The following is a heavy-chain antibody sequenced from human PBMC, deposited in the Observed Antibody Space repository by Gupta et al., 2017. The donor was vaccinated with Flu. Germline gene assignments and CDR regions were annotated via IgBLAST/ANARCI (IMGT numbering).Heavy chain of an antibody. Sequence: NWVRQAPGKGLEWVSSISDSSDYIYYTDSVKGRFTISRDNAKNSLYLQMDSLRAEDSGVYYCARDGPGYYIEYWGQGALVTVPS. D-gene: IGHD3-22*01. CDR2: ISDSSDYI. CDR3: ARDGPGYYIEY. J-gene: IGHJ4*02. V-gene: IGHV3-21*01.